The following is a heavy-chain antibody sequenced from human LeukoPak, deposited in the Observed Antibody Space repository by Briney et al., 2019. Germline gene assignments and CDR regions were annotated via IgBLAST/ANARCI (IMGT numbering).Heavy chain of an antibody. CDR1: GFTFSSYA. Sequence: GGSLRLSCAASGFTFSSYAMSWVRQAPGKGLEWVSAISGSGGSTYYADSVKGRFTISRDNSKNTLYLQMNSLRAEDTAVYYCAVGIQLWLREGYYYGMDVWGQGTTVTVSS. CDR2: ISGSGGST. CDR3: AVGIQLWLREGYYYGMDV. V-gene: IGHV3-23*01. J-gene: IGHJ6*02. D-gene: IGHD5-18*01.